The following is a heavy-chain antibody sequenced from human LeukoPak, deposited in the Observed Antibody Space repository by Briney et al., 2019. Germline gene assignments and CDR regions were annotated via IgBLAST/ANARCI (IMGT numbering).Heavy chain of an antibody. V-gene: IGHV3-9*01. Sequence: GRSLRLSCAASGFIFGDYTLHWVRLPPGKGLEWVSGIGWHGGAIGYADSAKGRFTISRDNAKNSLYLQMNGLTAEDTALYYCAKDRSSRSSYGDAFDIWGQGTVVTVSS. CDR2: IGWHGGAI. CDR1: GFIFGDYT. D-gene: IGHD1-26*01. J-gene: IGHJ3*02. CDR3: AKDRSSRSSYGDAFDI.